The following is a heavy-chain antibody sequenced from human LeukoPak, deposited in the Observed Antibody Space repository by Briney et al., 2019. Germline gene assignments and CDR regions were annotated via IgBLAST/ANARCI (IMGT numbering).Heavy chain of an antibody. J-gene: IGHJ4*02. CDR3: ARGPHPGMRYYYGSGSYYSIDY. V-gene: IGHV1-18*01. CDR1: GYTFTSYG. CDR2: ISAYNGNT. Sequence: GASVKVSCKASGYTFTSYGISWVRQASGQGPEWMGWISAYNGNTNYAQKLQGRVTMTTDTSTSTAYMELRSLRSEDTAVYYCARGPHPGMRYYYGSGSYYSIDYWGQGTLVTVSS. D-gene: IGHD3-10*01.